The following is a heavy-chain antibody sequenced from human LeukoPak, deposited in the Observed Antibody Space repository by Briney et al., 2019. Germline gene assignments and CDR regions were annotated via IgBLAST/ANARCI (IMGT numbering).Heavy chain of an antibody. J-gene: IGHJ4*02. CDR3: ASGKNIPYYFDY. V-gene: IGHV4-39*07. CDR1: GGSISSSSYY. CDR2: ICYSGST. Sequence: PSETLSLTCTVSGGSISSSSYYWGWIRQPPGKGLEWIGSICYSGSTYYNPSLKSRVTISVDTSKNQFSLKLSSVTAADTAVYYCASGKNIPYYFDYWGQGTLVTVSS. D-gene: IGHD1/OR15-1a*01.